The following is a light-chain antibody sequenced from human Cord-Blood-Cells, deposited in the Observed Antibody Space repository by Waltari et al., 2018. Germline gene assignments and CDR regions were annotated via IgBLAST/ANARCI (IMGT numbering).Light chain of an antibody. Sequence: SYELPQPPSVSVSPGPTASITCSGDKLGAKYACWYQQKPGQSPVLVIYQDSKRPSGIPERFSGSNSGNTATLTISGTQAMDEADYYCQAWDSSTAVFGGGTKLTVL. CDR3: QAWDSSTAV. CDR1: KLGAKY. J-gene: IGLJ2*01. CDR2: QDS. V-gene: IGLV3-1*01.